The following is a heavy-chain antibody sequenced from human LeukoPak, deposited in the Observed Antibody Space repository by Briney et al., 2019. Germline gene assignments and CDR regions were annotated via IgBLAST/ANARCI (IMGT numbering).Heavy chain of an antibody. J-gene: IGHJ3*02. CDR3: ASSSGRGAFDI. D-gene: IGHD6-19*01. CDR1: GGSFSGYY. V-gene: IGHV4-34*01. CDR2: INHSGST. Sequence: SETLSLTRAVYGGSFSGYYWSWIRQPPGKGLEWIGEINHSGSTNYNPSLKSRVTISVDTSKNQFSLKLSSVTAADTAVNYCASSSGRGAFDIWGQGTMVTVSS.